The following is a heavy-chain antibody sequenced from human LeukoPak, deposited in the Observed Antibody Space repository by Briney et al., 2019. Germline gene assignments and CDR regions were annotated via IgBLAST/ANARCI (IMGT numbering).Heavy chain of an antibody. CDR2: INPSGGST. CDR3: ARGGWLPQPYDAFDI. D-gene: IGHD3-22*01. CDR1: GYTFTIYY. Sequence: ASVKVSCKASGYTFTIYYIHWVRQAPGQGLEWMGLINPSGGSTNYAQKFQGRVTMTRDMSTSTVYMELSSLRSEDTAVYYCARGGWLPQPYDAFDIWGQGTMVTVSS. J-gene: IGHJ3*02. V-gene: IGHV1-46*01.